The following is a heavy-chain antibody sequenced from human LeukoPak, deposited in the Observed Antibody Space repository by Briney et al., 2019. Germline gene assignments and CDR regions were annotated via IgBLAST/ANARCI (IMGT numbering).Heavy chain of an antibody. J-gene: IGHJ4*02. CDR3: ARDEAPGATTPY. D-gene: IGHD1-26*01. V-gene: IGHV1-18*01. CDR2: ISAYNSNT. Sequence: GASVTVSFKCSVYTFTNHGISWVRQAPGQGGEGMGSISAYNSNTTYAQQFQGTVPMPTDTSPSPAYMELRSLRSHDPAVYYCARDEAPGATTPYWVQGTLVTVSS. CDR1: VYTFTNHG.